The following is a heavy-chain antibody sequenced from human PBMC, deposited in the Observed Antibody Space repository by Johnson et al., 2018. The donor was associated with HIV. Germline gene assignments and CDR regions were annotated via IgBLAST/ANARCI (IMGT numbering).Heavy chain of an antibody. Sequence: QVQLVESGGGVVQPGRSLRLSCAASGFTFSSYGVHWVRQAPGKGLEWVAVISYDGSNKYYANSVKDRFTVSRDNSKNTLYLQMDSLRAEDTAVYYCAILGWGAFDIWGQGTMVTVSS. V-gene: IGHV3-33*05. CDR1: GFTFSSYG. D-gene: IGHD2-21*01. J-gene: IGHJ3*02. CDR3: AILGWGAFDI. CDR2: ISYDGSNK.